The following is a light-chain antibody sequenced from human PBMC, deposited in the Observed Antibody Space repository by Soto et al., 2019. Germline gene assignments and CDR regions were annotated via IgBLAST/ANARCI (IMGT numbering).Light chain of an antibody. V-gene: IGLV2-14*02. J-gene: IGLJ1*01. CDR3: SSYTGTSTLNV. Sequence: QSVLTQPASVSGSPGQSITISCTGTSSDVGSYNLVSWYQQHPGKAPKLMSYDVSDRPSGVSNRFSGSKSGNTASLTISGLQAEDEADYYCSSYTGTSTLNVFGTGTKVTVL. CDR2: DVS. CDR1: SSDVGSYNL.